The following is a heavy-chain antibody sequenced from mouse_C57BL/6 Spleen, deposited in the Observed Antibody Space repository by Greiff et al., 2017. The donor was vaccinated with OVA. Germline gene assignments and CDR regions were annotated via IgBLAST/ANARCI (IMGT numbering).Heavy chain of an antibody. Sequence: EVKVVESGEGLVKPGGSLKLSCAASGFTFSSYAMSWVRQTPEKRLEWVAYISSGGDYIYYADTVKGRFTISRDNARNTLYLQMSSLKSEDTAMYYCTREGSWEDGDYYAMDYWGQGTSVTVSS. D-gene: IGHD1-1*02. CDR2: ISSGGDYI. J-gene: IGHJ4*01. CDR1: GFTFSSYA. V-gene: IGHV5-9-1*02. CDR3: TREGSWEDGDYYAMDY.